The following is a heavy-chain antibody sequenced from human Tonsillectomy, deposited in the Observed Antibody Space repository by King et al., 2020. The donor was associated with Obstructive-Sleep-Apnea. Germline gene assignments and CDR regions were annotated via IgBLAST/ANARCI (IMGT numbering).Heavy chain of an antibody. CDR1: GFIFDDYA. CDR2: ISWDGGST. V-gene: IGHV3-43D*03. J-gene: IGHJ3*02. Sequence: VQLVESGGVVVQPGGSLRLSWAASGFIFDDYAIHWVRQAPGQGLEWVSLISWDGGSTYYGDSVKGRFAVSRDNSKNSLYLQMNSLRAEDTAFYYCARSTSGGAFDIWGPGTMVTVSS. D-gene: IGHD1-14*01. CDR3: ARSTSGGAFDI.